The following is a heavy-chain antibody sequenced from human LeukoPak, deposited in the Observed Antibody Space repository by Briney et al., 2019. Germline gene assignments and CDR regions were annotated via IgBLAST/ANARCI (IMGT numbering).Heavy chain of an antibody. Sequence: SETLSLTCTASGYSISSGYYWGWIRQPPGKGLEWIGSIYHSGSTYYNPSLKSRVTISVDTSKNQFSLKLSSVTAADTAVYYCARDRGYCSGGSCYGGSWFDPWGQGTLVTVSS. D-gene: IGHD2-15*01. CDR2: IYHSGST. J-gene: IGHJ5*02. CDR3: ARDRGYCSGGSCYGGSWFDP. CDR1: GYSISSGYY. V-gene: IGHV4-38-2*02.